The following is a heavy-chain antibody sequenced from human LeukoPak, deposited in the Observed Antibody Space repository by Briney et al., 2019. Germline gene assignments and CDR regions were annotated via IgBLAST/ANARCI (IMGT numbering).Heavy chain of an antibody. CDR3: ATYGGYAYFDY. CDR2: INSDGSST. Sequence: GGSLRLSCAASGFTFSSYWMHWVRQAPGKGLVWVSRINSDGSSTSYADSVKGRFTISRDNAKNSLYLQMNSLRAEDTAVYYCATYGGYAYFDYWGQGTLVTVSS. CDR1: GFTFSSYW. D-gene: IGHD5-12*01. V-gene: IGHV3-74*01. J-gene: IGHJ4*02.